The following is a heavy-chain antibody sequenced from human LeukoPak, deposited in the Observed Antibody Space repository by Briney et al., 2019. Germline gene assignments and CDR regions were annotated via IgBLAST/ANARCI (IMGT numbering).Heavy chain of an antibody. J-gene: IGHJ4*02. V-gene: IGHV3-9*01. D-gene: IGHD6-19*01. CDR1: GFTFDDYA. CDR2: ISWNSGGI. Sequence: GGSLRLSCAASGFTFDDYAMHWVRQAPGKGLEWVSGISWNSGGIAYVDSVKGRFTISRDNAKNSLYLQMNSLRAEDTALYYCAKDIGRISVAVDYWGQGTRVTVSS. CDR3: AKDIGRISVAVDY.